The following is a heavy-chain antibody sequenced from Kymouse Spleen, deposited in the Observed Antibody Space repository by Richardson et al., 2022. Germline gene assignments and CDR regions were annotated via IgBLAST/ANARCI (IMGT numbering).Heavy chain of an antibody. Sequence: EVQLVESGGGLVKPGRSLRLSCTASGFTFGDYAMSWFRQAPGKGLEWVGFIRSKAYGGTTEYAASVKGRFTISRDDSKSIAYLQMNSLKTEDTAVYYCTSLLWFGELLLSFDYWGQGTLVTVSS. J-gene: IGHJ4*02. V-gene: IGHV3-49*05. CDR1: GFTFGDYA. D-gene: IGHD3-10*01. CDR3: TSLLWFGELLLSFDY. CDR2: IRSKAYGGTT.